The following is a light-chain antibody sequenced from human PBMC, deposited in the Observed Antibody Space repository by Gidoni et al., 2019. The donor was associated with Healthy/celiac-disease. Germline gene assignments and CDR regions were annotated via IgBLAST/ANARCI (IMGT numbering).Light chain of an antibody. Sequence: DIVMTQSPDSLAVSLGERATINCKSSQSVLYSSNNKNYLAWYQQKPGQPPKLLIYWASTRESGVSDRFSGSGSGTDFTLTISSLQAEDVAVYYCQKYYSTSWTFGQGTKVEIK. CDR2: WAS. V-gene: IGKV4-1*01. J-gene: IGKJ1*01. CDR3: QKYYSTSWT. CDR1: QSVLYSSNNKNY.